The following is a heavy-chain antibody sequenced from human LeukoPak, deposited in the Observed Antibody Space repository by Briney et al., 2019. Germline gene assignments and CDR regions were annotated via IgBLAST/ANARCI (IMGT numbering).Heavy chain of an antibody. J-gene: IGHJ4*02. CDR1: GGSISSYY. CDR3: ARDVVGRGFNYYGSGSYYDY. CDR2: IYYSGST. V-gene: IGHV4-59*01. Sequence: PSETLSLTCNVSGGSISSYYWSWIRQPPGKGLEWIGYIYYSGSTNYNPSLKSRVTISVDTSKNQFSLKLSSVTAADTAVYYCARDVVGRGFNYYGSGSYYDYWGQGTLVTVSS. D-gene: IGHD3-10*01.